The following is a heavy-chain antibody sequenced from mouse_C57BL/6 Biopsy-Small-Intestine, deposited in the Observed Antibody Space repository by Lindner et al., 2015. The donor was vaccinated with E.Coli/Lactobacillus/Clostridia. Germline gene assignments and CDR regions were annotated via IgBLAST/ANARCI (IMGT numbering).Heavy chain of an antibody. CDR1: GYSFTGNY. Sequence: VQLQESGPELVKSGASVKISCKASGYSFTGNYLNWVKQSPEKSLEWIGEINPSTGDAAYNEKFRAKATLTIDRSSSTAYMQLKSLTSEDSAVYYCARREVYYFDYWGQGTTLTVSS. CDR2: INPSTGDA. CDR3: ARREVYYFDY. J-gene: IGHJ2*01. V-gene: IGHV1-42*01.